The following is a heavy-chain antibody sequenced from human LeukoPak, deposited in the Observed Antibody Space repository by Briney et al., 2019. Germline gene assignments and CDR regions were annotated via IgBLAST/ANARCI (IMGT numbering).Heavy chain of an antibody. CDR2: IWFDGSKK. Sequence: PGGSLRLSCAASGFTFSNAWMSWVRQAPGKGLEWVAVIWFDGSKKYYTDSVQGRFTISRDNSKNTLSLQMNSLRAEDTGFYYCARDAGYGSSWYDYWGQGELVTVSP. J-gene: IGHJ4*02. D-gene: IGHD6-13*01. CDR3: ARDAGYGSSWYDY. V-gene: IGHV3-33*08. CDR1: GFTFSNAW.